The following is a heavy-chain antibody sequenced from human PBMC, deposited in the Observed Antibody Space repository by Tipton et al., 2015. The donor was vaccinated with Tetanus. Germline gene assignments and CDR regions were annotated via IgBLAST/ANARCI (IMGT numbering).Heavy chain of an antibody. CDR3: ATVYGVVSGTFDY. CDR2: IYSGGST. J-gene: IGHJ4*02. V-gene: IGHV3-53*01. CDR1: GFTVSSNY. Sequence: GSLRLSCAASGFTVSSNYMSWVRQAPGKGLEWVSVIYSGGSTYYADSVKGRFTISRDNSKNTLYLQMNSLRAEDTAVYYCATVYGVVSGTFDYWGQGTLVTVSS. D-gene: IGHD4-17*01.